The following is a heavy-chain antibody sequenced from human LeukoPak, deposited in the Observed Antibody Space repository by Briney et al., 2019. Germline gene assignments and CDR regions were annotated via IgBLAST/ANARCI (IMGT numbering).Heavy chain of an antibody. CDR3: AVESTAYYDFWSGYYGIFDY. D-gene: IGHD3-3*01. CDR1: GYTFTSYY. CDR2: INPSGGST. J-gene: IGHJ4*02. V-gene: IGHV1-46*01. Sequence: APVKVSCKASGYTFTSYYMHWVRQAPGQGLEWMGIINPSGGSTSYAQKFQGRVTMTRDTSTSTVYMELSSLRSEDTAVYYCAVESTAYYDFWSGYYGIFDYWGQGTLVTVSS.